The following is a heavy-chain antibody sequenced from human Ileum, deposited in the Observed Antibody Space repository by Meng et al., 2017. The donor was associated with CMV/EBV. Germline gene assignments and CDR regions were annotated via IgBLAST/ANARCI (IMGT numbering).Heavy chain of an antibody. Sequence: SVSSGSYYWNWIRQSPGKPLEWIAYIYYTGSTNYNPSLESRVTVSVDASKNQFSLKLRSVTAADTAVYFCAREDGNGYDYTPHFDYWGQGILVTVSS. CDR1: SVSSGSYY. V-gene: IGHV4-61*01. J-gene: IGHJ4*02. D-gene: IGHD5-12*01. CDR3: AREDGNGYDYTPHFDY. CDR2: IYYTGST.